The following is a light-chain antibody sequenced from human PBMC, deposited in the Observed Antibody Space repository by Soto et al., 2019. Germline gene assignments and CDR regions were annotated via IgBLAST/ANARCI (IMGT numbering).Light chain of an antibody. V-gene: IGLV1-44*01. CDR2: SNN. CDR1: RSNIGSNT. J-gene: IGLJ2*01. CDR3: EAWYDSLNGPVV. Sequence: QSVLTKPPSASGTPGQRVTISCSGSRSNIGSNTVNWYQQLPGTAPKLLIYSNNQRPSGVPDRFSGSKSGTSASLAISGLQSEDEADYYCEAWYDSLNGPVVFGGGTKLTVL.